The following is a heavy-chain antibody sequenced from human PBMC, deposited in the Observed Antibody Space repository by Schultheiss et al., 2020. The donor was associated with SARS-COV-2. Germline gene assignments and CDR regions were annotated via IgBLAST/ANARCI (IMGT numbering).Heavy chain of an antibody. D-gene: IGHD3-22*01. CDR2: IYWNDDK. Sequence: SGPTLVKPTQTLTLTCTFSGFSLSTSGVGVGWIRQPPGKALEWLALIYWNDDKRYSPSLKSRLTITKDTSKNQVVLTMTNMDPVDTATYYCARIRGSGYIDYWGQGTLVTVSS. CDR1: GFSLSTSGVG. CDR3: ARIRGSGYIDY. V-gene: IGHV2-5*01. J-gene: IGHJ4*02.